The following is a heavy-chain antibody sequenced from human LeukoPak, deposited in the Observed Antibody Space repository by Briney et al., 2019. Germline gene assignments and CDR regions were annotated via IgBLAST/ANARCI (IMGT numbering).Heavy chain of an antibody. D-gene: IGHD6-13*01. Sequence: PSETLSLTCTVSGGSISSYYWSWIRQPPGKGLEWIGYIYYSGSTNYNPSLKSRVTISVDTSKNQFSLKLSSVTAADTAVYYCARERSSWYFAFDIWGQGTMVIVSS. V-gene: IGHV4-59*01. J-gene: IGHJ3*02. CDR3: ARERSSWYFAFDI. CDR1: GGSISSYY. CDR2: IYYSGST.